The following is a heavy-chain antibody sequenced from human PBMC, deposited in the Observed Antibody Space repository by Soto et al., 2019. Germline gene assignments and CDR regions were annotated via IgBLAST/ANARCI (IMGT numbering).Heavy chain of an antibody. J-gene: IGHJ4*02. D-gene: IGHD4-4*01. CDR1: GFTFSSYA. V-gene: IGHV3-23*01. CDR3: AKDLSVTIYYFDS. CDR2: ISGSGGST. Sequence: GGSLRLSCAASGFTFSSYAMSWVRQAPGKGLEWVSAISGSGGSTYYADSVKGRFTISRDNSKNTLYLQMNGLRAEDTAVYYCAKDLSVTIYYFDSWGQGTLVTVSS.